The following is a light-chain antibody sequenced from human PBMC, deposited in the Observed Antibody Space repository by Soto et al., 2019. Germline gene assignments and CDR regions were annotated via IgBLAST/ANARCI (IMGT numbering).Light chain of an antibody. CDR3: QQYNIYPWR. J-gene: IGKJ1*01. CDR2: DAS. CDR1: QSISNR. V-gene: IGKV1-5*01. Sequence: DIQMTQSLSTVSASVRDGVTISCRASQSISNRLAWYQQRPGKAAKYLIYDASTLDSGAPSRFSGSGSGTEFTLSFSSLQPDHFATYYCQQYNIYPWRFGQGTKVDIK.